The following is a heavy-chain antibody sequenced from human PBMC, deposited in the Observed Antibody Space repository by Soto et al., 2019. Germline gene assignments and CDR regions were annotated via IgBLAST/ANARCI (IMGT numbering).Heavy chain of an antibody. CDR1: GFIFGNYM. J-gene: IGHJ3*02. CDR3: APHVHCSGGSCHYDAFDI. Sequence: EVQLLESGGGLVQPGESLRLSCAVSGFIFGNYMMTWVRQAPGKGLEWVSTIRDGGESTYYADSVKGRFTISRDNSKSTLYVQMDSLGVEDTAVYYCAPHVHCSGGSCHYDAFDIRGQGTMVTVSS. V-gene: IGHV3-23*01. CDR2: IRDGGEST. D-gene: IGHD2-15*01.